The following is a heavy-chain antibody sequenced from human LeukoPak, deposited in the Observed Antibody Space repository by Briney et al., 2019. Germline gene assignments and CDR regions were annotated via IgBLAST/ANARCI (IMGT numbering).Heavy chain of an antibody. Sequence: PGRSLRLSCAASGFTFSSYWMHWVRQAPGKGLVWVSRISGDGSVTTYADSVKGRFTISRDNAKNTLYLQMNSLRAEDTAVFYCASSSAGHNWFDPWGQGTLVTVSS. CDR1: GFTFSSYW. V-gene: IGHV3-74*01. J-gene: IGHJ5*02. D-gene: IGHD3-10*01. CDR2: ISGDGSVT. CDR3: ASSSAGHNWFDP.